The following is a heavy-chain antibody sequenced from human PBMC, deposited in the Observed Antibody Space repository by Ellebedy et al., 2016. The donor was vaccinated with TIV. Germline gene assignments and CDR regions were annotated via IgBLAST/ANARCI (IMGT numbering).Heavy chain of an antibody. CDR3: ARGPGYGDYYDSSGYYHLDY. CDR2: INPNSGGT. CDR1: GYTFTGYY. J-gene: IGHJ4*02. V-gene: IGHV1-2*04. D-gene: IGHD3-22*01. Sequence: AASVKVSCKASGYTFTGYYMHWVRQAPGQGLEWMGWINPNSGGTNYAQKFQGWVTMTRDTSISTAYMELSRLRSDDTAVYYCARGPGYGDYYDSSGYYHLDYWGQGTLVTVSS.